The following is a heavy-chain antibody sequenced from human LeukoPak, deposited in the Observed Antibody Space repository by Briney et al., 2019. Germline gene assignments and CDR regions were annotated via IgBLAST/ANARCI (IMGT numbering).Heavy chain of an antibody. D-gene: IGHD4-17*01. V-gene: IGHV3-23*01. CDR3: AKGRVYGDYGLGY. J-gene: IGHJ4*02. CDR1: GFTFSSYA. CDR2: ISGSGGST. Sequence: GGSLRLSCAASGFTFSSYAMSWVRQAPGKGLEWVSAISGSGGSTYYADSVKGRFTISRDNSKNMLYLQMNSLRAEDTAVYYCAKGRVYGDYGLGYWGQGTLVTVSS.